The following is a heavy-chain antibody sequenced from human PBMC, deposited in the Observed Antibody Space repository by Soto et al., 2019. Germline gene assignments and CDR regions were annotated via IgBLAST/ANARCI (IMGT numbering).Heavy chain of an antibody. J-gene: IGHJ4*02. Sequence: ASVKVSCKASGYTFTSYGISWVRQAPGQGLEWMGWISAYNGNTNYAQKLQGRVTMTTDTSTSTAYMELRSLRSDDTAVYYCARDSGYYGSGSSIPFDYWAQGTLVTVSS. CDR1: GYTFTSYG. CDR2: ISAYNGNT. D-gene: IGHD3-10*01. CDR3: ARDSGYYGSGSSIPFDY. V-gene: IGHV1-18*01.